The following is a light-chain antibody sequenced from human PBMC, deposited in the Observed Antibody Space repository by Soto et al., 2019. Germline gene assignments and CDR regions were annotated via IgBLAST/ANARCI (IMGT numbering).Light chain of an antibody. Sequence: DIVFTQSPGTLSLSPGERATLSCRASQGVTPAYLAWYQHKPGQAPRLLIYGASNRATGIPDRFSGSGSGTDFTLTISRLEPEDFAVYSCQQYGGSPLFTFGPGTKVDI. V-gene: IGKV3-20*01. CDR2: GAS. CDR3: QQYGGSPLFT. CDR1: QGVTPAY. J-gene: IGKJ3*01.